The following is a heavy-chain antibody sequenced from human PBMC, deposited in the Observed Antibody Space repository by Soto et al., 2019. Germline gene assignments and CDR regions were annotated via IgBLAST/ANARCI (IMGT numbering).Heavy chain of an antibody. Sequence: GGSLRLSCVASGFTFDDYAMYWVRQVLGKGLEWVSSISWNSGNIGYADSVKGRFTTSRDNAENSLYLQMKSLRPEDTALYYCVRSKGGYSYGTPFDYWGQGT. CDR3: VRSKGGYSYGTPFDY. D-gene: IGHD5-18*01. CDR2: ISWNSGNI. V-gene: IGHV3-9*01. CDR1: GFTFDDYA. J-gene: IGHJ4*02.